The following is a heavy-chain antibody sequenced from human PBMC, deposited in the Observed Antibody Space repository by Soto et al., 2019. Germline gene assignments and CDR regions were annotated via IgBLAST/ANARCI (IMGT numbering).Heavy chain of an antibody. D-gene: IGHD5-12*01. CDR2: ISWNSGSI. V-gene: IGHV3-9*01. J-gene: IGHJ4*02. CDR1: GFPFDDYA. CDR3: AKGSGYDYGDY. Sequence: EVQLVESGGGLVQPGRSLRLSCAASGFPFDDYAMHWVRQAPGKGLEWVSGISWNSGSIGYADSVKGLFTISRDNAKNSLYLQMNSLRAEDTALYYCAKGSGYDYGDYWGQGTLVTVSS.